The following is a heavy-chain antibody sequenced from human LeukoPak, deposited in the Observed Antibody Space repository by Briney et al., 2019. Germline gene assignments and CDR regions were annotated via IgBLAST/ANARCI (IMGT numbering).Heavy chain of an antibody. CDR3: ARSSYGSLRYNWFDP. Sequence: PGESLKISCKGSGYSFTSYWIGWVRQMPGKGLEWMGIIYPGDSDTRYSPSLQGQVTISADKSISTAYLQWSSLKASDTAMYYCARSSYGSLRYNWFDPWGRGTLVTVSS. V-gene: IGHV5-51*01. J-gene: IGHJ5*02. CDR1: GYSFTSYW. D-gene: IGHD5-18*01. CDR2: IYPGDSDT.